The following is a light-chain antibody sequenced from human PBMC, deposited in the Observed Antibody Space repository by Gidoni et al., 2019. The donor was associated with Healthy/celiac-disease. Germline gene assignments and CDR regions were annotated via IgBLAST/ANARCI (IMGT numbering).Light chain of an antibody. V-gene: IGKV3-20*01. CDR3: QQYGSSRT. Sequence: DTVFTQSPRTLSLSPGERATLSCRASQSVSSSYLAWYQKKPGQAHRLLIYGASSRATGITDRFSGSGAGKDFTLTISRLEPEDFAVYYCQQYGSSRTFGQGTKVEIK. CDR1: QSVSSSY. CDR2: GAS. J-gene: IGKJ1*01.